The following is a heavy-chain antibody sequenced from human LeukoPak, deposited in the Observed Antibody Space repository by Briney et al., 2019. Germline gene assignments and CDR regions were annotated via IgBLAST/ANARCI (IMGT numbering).Heavy chain of an antibody. CDR2: INWNGGST. V-gene: IGHV3-20*04. CDR3: ARGLGDYVAYYMDV. D-gene: IGHD3-16*01. J-gene: IGHJ6*03. CDR1: GFTFDDYG. Sequence: GGSLRLSCAASGFTFDDYGMSWVRQAPGKGLEWVSGINWNGGSTGYADSVKGRFTISRDNAKNSLYLQMNSLRAEDTALYYCARGLGDYVAYYMDVWGKGTTVTVSS.